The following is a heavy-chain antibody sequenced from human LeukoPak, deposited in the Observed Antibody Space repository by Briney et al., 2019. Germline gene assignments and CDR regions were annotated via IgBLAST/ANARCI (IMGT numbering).Heavy chain of an antibody. D-gene: IGHD1-1*01. J-gene: IGHJ4*02. V-gene: IGHV3-48*01. Sequence: GGSLRLSCAASGFTVSSNYMSRVRQAPGKGLEWVSYISSSGSTIYYADSVKGRFTISRDNSENTLYLQINSLRVEDTAVYYCAKDTPTTGYHLDSWGQGTLVTVSS. CDR1: GFTVSSNY. CDR3: AKDTPTTGYHLDS. CDR2: ISSSGSTI.